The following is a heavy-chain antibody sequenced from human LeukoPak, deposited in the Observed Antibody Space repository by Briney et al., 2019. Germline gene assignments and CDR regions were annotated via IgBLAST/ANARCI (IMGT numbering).Heavy chain of an antibody. CDR3: ARADRLDGGPYLIGP. CDR1: GFTFTDYY. D-gene: IGHD2-21*01. V-gene: IGHV1-2*02. J-gene: IGHJ5*02. CDR2: INPHSGVT. Sequence: ASVKVSCKTSGFTFTDYYIHWVRLAPGQGLEWMGYINPHSGVTSFPQRFRGRVTLTTDTSISAAYMDLSSLTSDDTAIYYCARADRLDGGPYLIGPWGQGTLVTVSS.